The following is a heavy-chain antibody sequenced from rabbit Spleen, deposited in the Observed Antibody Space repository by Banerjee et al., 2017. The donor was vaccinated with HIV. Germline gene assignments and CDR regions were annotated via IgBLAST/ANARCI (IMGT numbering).Heavy chain of an antibody. Sequence: QLVESGGGLVKPGASLTLTCKASGFTLSSYYMNWVRQAPGKGLEWIGYIDPVFGITYYANWVNGRFTISSHNAQNTLYLQLNSLTAADTATYFCVRDLGYDDYSEKGYFNLWGPGTLVTVS. J-gene: IGHJ4*01. CDR1: GFTLSSYY. D-gene: IGHD2-1*01. CDR3: VRDLGYDDYSEKGYFNL. V-gene: IGHV1S7*01. CDR2: IDPVFGIT.